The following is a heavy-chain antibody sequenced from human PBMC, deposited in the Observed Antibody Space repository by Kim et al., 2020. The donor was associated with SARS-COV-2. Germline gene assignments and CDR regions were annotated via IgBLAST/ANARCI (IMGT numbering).Heavy chain of an antibody. J-gene: IGHJ3*02. D-gene: IGHD3-9*01. CDR3: ATFGLVIITDDAFDI. CDR2: IYPGDSDT. V-gene: IGHV5-51*01. Sequence: GESLKISCKGSGYSFTSYWIGWVRQMPGKGLEWMGIIYPGDSDTRYSPSFQGQVTISADKSISTAYLQWSSLKASDTAMYYCATFGLVIITDDAFDIWGQGTMVTVSS. CDR1: GYSFTSYW.